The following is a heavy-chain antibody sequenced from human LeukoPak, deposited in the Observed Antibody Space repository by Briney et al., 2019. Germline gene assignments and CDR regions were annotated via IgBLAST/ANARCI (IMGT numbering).Heavy chain of an antibody. CDR1: GFTFSSYA. D-gene: IGHD1-26*01. V-gene: IGHV3-23*01. CDR2: ISGSGGST. J-gene: IGHJ5*02. Sequence: GGSLRLSCAASGFTFSSYAMTWVRRAPGKGLEWVSAISGSGGSTYYADSVKGRFTISRDNSKNTLYPQMNSLRAEDTAVYYCAKGSSGSYYWFDPWGQGTLVTVSS. CDR3: AKGSSGSYYWFDP.